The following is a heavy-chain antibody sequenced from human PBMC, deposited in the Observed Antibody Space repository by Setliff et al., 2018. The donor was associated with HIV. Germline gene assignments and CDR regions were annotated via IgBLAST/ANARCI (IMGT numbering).Heavy chain of an antibody. CDR3: ARAPRSPLRWRDNLLSSSSFFMDV. CDR1: GYIFTDYW. V-gene: IGHV5-51*01. CDR2: TYPGDSDT. D-gene: IGHD2-21*01. Sequence: PGESLKISCEASGYIFTDYWIGWVRQMPGKGLEWMGITYPGDSDTRYSPSFQGQVTFSADKSISAVYLQWDSLKASDSAIYYCARAPRSPLRWRDNLLSSSSFFMDVWGKGTTVTVSS. J-gene: IGHJ6*03.